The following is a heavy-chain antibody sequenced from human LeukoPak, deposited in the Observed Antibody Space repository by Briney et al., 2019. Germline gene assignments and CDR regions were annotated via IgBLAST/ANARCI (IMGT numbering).Heavy chain of an antibody. CDR2: AYYSGST. J-gene: IGHJ4*02. D-gene: IGHD5-12*01. CDR3: AISYGGYVLVS. V-gene: IGHV4-59*02. CDR1: GASVSNHY. Sequence: PSETLSLTCSVSGASVSNHYCTWIRQPPGRRLEWIGYAYYSGSTNYNASLKSRVTISVDTSKNQLSLRLNSVTAVDTAVYYCAISYGGYVLVSWGQRTLVIVSS.